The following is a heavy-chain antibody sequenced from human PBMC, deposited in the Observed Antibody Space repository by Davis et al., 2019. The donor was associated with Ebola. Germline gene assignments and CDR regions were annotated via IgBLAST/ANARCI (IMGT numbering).Heavy chain of an antibody. D-gene: IGHD2-21*02. J-gene: IGHJ3*02. CDR1: GYTFTSYY. CDR2: INPSGGST. CDR3: ARAGHIVVVTAIKNDDAFDI. Sequence: ASVKVSCKASGYTFTSYYMHWVRQAPGQGLEWMGIINPSGGSTGYAQKFQGRVTMTRDTSTSTVYMELSSLRSEDTAVYYCARAGHIVVVTAIKNDDAFDIWGQGTMVTVSS. V-gene: IGHV1-46*01.